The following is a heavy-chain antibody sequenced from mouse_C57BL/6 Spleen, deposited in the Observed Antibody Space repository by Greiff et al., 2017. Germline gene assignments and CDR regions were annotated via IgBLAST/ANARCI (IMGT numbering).Heavy chain of an antibody. J-gene: IGHJ3*01. CDR3: ARDLSWFAY. Sequence: EVMLVESGGGLVKPGGSLKLSCAASGFTFSDYGMHWVRQAPEKGLEWVAYISSGSSTIYYADTVKGRFTISRDNAKNTLFLQMTSLRSEDTAMYYCARDLSWFAYWGQGTLVTVSA. V-gene: IGHV5-17*01. CDR1: GFTFSDYG. CDR2: ISSGSSTI.